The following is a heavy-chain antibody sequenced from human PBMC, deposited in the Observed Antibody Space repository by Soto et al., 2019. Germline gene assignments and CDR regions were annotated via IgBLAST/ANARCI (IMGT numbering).Heavy chain of an antibody. V-gene: IGHV4-39*01. J-gene: IGHJ4*02. D-gene: IGHD5-12*01. CDR1: GGSIRSSSYY. Sequence: SETLSLTCTVSGGSIRSSSYYWGWIRQPPGKGLEWIGSIYYGGSTYYNPSLMSRVTISVDTSKNQFSLKLSSVTAADTAVYYCARHYGYVGSVDYWGQGTLVIVS. CDR3: ARHYGYVGSVDY. CDR2: IYYGGST.